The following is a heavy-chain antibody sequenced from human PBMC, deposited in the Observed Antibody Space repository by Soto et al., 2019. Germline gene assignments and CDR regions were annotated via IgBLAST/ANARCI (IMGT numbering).Heavy chain of an antibody. V-gene: IGHV4-59*01. CDR2: IYSSGST. CDR1: GRSIRTNY. Sequence: SATLSLTCTVSGRSIRTNYWTWIRLPPGKGPEWIGYIYSSGSTNYNPSLRGRVTLSVDASKNPVSLKLSSVTAADTAVYYCARAPANVLGHYYYGMDFWGHWTTVT. CDR3: ARAPANVLGHYYYGMDF. D-gene: IGHD2-2*01. J-gene: IGHJ6*02.